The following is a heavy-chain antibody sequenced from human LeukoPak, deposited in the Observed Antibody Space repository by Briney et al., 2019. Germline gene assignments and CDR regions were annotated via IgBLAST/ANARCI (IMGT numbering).Heavy chain of an antibody. V-gene: IGHV1-24*01. CDR1: GYTLTELS. Sequence: ASVNVSCKVSGYTLTELSMHWVRQAPGKGLEWMGGFDPEDGETIYAQKFQGRVTMTEDTSTDTAYMELSSLRSEDTAVYYCASSGYSLAGDDAFDIWGQGTMVTVSS. CDR3: ASSGYSLAGDDAFDI. CDR2: FDPEDGET. D-gene: IGHD3-22*01. J-gene: IGHJ3*02.